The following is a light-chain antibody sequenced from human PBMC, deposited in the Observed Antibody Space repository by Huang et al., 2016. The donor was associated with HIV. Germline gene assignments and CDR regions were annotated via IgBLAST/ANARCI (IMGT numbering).Light chain of an antibody. CDR1: QSVSSN. CDR2: GAS. J-gene: IGKJ1*01. V-gene: IGKV3-15*01. Sequence: EIVMTQSPATLSVSPGERATLSCRASQSVSSNLAWYQQKPGQAPRLLIYGASTRATGIPARFSGSVSWTAFTLTISSLQSEDFAVYYCQQYNNWPRTFGQGTKVEIK. CDR3: QQYNNWPRT.